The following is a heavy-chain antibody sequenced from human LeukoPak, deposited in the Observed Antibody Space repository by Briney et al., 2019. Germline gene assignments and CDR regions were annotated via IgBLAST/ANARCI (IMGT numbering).Heavy chain of an antibody. CDR1: GYTFTDYY. CDR2: VDPEDGET. CDR3: AKERNLEIAVAGTIFDY. V-gene: IGHV1-69-2*01. J-gene: IGHJ4*02. Sequence: GASVKVSCKASGYTFTDYYMHWVQQAPGKGLEWMGRVDPEDGETIYAEKFQGRVTITADTSTDTAYMELSSLKAEDTAVYYCAKERNLEIAVAGTIFDYWGQGTLVTVSS. D-gene: IGHD6-19*01.